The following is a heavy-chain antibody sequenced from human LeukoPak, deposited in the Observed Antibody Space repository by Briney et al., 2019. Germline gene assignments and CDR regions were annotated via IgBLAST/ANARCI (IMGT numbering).Heavy chain of an antibody. CDR2: ISVYNGNT. D-gene: IGHD2-2*01. CDR3: ATSVVVPAAIYYFDY. CDR1: GYTFTNYG. Sequence: ASVKVSCKASGYTFTNYGISWVRQAPGQGLEWMGWISVYNGNTNYAQKLQGRVTMTTDTSTSSVYMELRSLRSDDTAVYYCATSVVVPAAIYYFDYWGQGTLVTVSS. J-gene: IGHJ4*02. V-gene: IGHV1-18*01.